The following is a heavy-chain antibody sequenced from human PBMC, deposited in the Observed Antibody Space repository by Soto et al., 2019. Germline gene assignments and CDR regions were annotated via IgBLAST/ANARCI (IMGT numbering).Heavy chain of an antibody. J-gene: IGHJ4*02. CDR1: GGSISSSSYY. Sequence: QLQLQESGPGLVKPSETLSLTCTVSGGSISSSSYYWGWIRQPPGKGLEWIGSIYYSGSTYYNPSLKSRVTISVDTSKNQFSLKLSSVTAADTAVYYCARLLQWLVPDYWGQGTLVTVSS. D-gene: IGHD6-19*01. CDR3: ARLLQWLVPDY. CDR2: IYYSGST. V-gene: IGHV4-39*01.